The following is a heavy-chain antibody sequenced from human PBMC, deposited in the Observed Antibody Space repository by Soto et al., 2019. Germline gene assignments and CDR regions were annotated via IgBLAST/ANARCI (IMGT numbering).Heavy chain of an antibody. V-gene: IGHV1-69*02. CDR3: ARVPPINMVRGVIIRENPFDY. CDR2: IIPILGIA. CDR1: GGTFSSYT. J-gene: IGHJ4*02. Sequence: SVKVSCKASGGTFSSYTISWVRQAPGQGLEWMGRIIPILGIANYAQKFQGRVTITADKSTSTAYMELSSLRSEDTAVYYCARVPPINMVRGVIIRENPFDYWGQGTLVNVSS. D-gene: IGHD3-10*01.